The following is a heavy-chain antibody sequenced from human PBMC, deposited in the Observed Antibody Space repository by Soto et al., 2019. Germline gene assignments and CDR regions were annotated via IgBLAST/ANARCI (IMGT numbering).Heavy chain of an antibody. V-gene: IGHV1-69*13. D-gene: IGHD2-15*01. CDR1: GGTFSSYA. Sequence: SVKVSCKGSGGTFSSYAISWVRQAPGQGLEWMGGIIPIFGTANYAQKFQGRVTIAADESTSTAYMELSSLRSEDTAVYYCASLCSGGSCYFSYFDYWGQGTLVTVSS. J-gene: IGHJ4*02. CDR3: ASLCSGGSCYFSYFDY. CDR2: IIPIFGTA.